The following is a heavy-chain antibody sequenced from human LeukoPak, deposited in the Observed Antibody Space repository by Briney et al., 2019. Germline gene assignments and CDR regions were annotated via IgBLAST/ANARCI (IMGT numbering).Heavy chain of an antibody. CDR3: ARDPQYGHLAY. D-gene: IGHD4-17*01. CDR1: GVTVSGYW. Sequence: GGSLRLSCAAFGVTVSGYWMNWVRQAPGKGLVWVARINSGGSSTSHADSVKGRFTISSDNATNTLYLQMNSLRVDDTAVYYCARDPQYGHLAYWGQGTMVTVSS. V-gene: IGHV3-74*01. CDR2: INSGGSST. J-gene: IGHJ4*02.